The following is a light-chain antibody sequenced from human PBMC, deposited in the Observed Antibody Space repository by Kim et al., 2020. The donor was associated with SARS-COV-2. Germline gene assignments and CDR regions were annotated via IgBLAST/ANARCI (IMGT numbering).Light chain of an antibody. CDR2: DAS. CDR3: QQRTNWPLT. Sequence: SPGESATLSCRASQSVSSYLAWYQQKAGQAPRLLIYDASNRATGIPARFSGSGSGTDFTLTISSLEPEDFAVYYCQQRTNWPLTFGGGTKVEIK. V-gene: IGKV3-11*01. CDR1: QSVSSY. J-gene: IGKJ4*01.